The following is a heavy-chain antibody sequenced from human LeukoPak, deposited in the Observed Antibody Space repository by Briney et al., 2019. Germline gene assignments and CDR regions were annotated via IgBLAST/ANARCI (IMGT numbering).Heavy chain of an antibody. CDR1: GGSISSGGYY. J-gene: IGHJ4*02. V-gene: IGHV4-61*02. CDR2: IYTSGST. D-gene: IGHD4-17*01. Sequence: SETLSLTCTVSGGSISSGGYYWSWIRQPAGKGLEWIGRIYTSGSTNYNPSLKSRVTISVDTSKNQFSLKLSSVTAADTAVYYCASRTVTTEDYWGQGTLVTVSS. CDR3: ASRTVTTEDY.